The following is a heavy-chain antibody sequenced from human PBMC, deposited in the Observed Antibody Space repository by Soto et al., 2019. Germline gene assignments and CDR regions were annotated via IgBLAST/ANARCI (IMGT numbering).Heavy chain of an antibody. CDR1: GDSITHSF. J-gene: IGHJ4*02. D-gene: IGHD2-15*01. CDR2: IHYSGSS. V-gene: IGHV4-59*08. CDR3: ARSGGLDRDFNY. Sequence: LSLTCTVSGDSITHSFWSWFRQPPGKGLEWIGYIHYSGSSNYNPSLKSRVTISLDTSNRQFSLRLRSLTAADTAVYYCARSGGLDRDFNYWGQGSLVTVSS.